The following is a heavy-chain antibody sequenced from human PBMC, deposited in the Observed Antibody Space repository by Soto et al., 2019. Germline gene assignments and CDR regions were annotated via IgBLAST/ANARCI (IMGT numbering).Heavy chain of an antibody. J-gene: IGHJ3*02. D-gene: IGHD3-22*01. Sequence: SETLSLTCTVSGGSISSYYWSWIRQPPGKGLEWIGYIYYSGSTNYNPSLKSRVTISVDTSKNQFSLKLSSVTAADTAVYYCAREYSYDSSGYFTTPHAFDIWGQGTMVTVSS. V-gene: IGHV4-59*01. CDR3: AREYSYDSSGYFTTPHAFDI. CDR2: IYYSGST. CDR1: GGSISSYY.